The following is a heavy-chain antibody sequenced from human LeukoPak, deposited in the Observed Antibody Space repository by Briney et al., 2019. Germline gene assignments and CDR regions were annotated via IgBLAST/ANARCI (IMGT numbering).Heavy chain of an antibody. CDR2: MNPNSGNT. J-gene: IGHJ4*02. CDR3: ARWTGINFDY. Sequence: ASVKVSCKASGYTFTSYDINWVRQATGQGLEWMGWMNPNSGNTGYAQKFQGRVTMPRDTSISTAYMELRRLRSDDTAVYYCARWTGINFDYWGQGTLVTVSS. CDR1: GYTFTSYD. D-gene: IGHD3/OR15-3a*01. V-gene: IGHV1-8*01.